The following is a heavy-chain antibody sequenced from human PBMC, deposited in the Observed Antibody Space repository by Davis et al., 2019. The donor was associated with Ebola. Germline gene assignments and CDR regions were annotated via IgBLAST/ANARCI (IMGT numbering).Heavy chain of an antibody. CDR2: IYHSGST. CDR3: ARRAAAGRCYFDY. CDR1: DYSIISGYY. J-gene: IGHJ4*02. V-gene: IGHV4-38-2*02. Sequence: SETLSLTCTASDYSIISGYYWGWIRQPPGKGLEWIGSIYHSGSTYYHPSLKSRVTISVDTSKNQFSLKLSSVTAADTAVYYCARRAAAGRCYFDYWGQGTLVTVSS. D-gene: IGHD6-13*01.